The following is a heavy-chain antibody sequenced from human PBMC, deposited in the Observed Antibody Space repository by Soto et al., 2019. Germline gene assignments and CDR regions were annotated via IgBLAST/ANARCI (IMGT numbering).Heavy chain of an antibody. Sequence: SETLSLTCTVSGGSVSSGSYYWSWIRQPPGKGLEWIGYIYYSGSTNYNPSLKSRVTISVDTSKNQFSLKLSSVTAADTAVYYCARVMYYYDSSGAIYAFDIWGQGTMVTVSS. D-gene: IGHD3-22*01. CDR2: IYYSGST. CDR1: GGSVSSGSYY. J-gene: IGHJ3*02. CDR3: ARVMYYYDSSGAIYAFDI. V-gene: IGHV4-61*01.